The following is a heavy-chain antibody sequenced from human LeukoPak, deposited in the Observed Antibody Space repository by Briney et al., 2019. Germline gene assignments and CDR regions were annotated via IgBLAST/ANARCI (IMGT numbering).Heavy chain of an antibody. Sequence: GASVKVSCKASGYTFTGYYIHWVRQAPGQGLEWMGWINPNSGGTNYAQKFQGRVTMTRDTSISTAYMELSRLRSDDTALYYRARGEATLDSHWDYWGQGTLVTVSS. D-gene: IGHD5-12*01. CDR2: INPNSGGT. CDR3: ARGEATLDSHWDY. V-gene: IGHV1-2*02. CDR1: GYTFTGYY. J-gene: IGHJ4*02.